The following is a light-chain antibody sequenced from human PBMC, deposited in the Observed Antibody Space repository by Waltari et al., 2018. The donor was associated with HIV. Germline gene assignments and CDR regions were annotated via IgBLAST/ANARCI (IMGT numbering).Light chain of an antibody. J-gene: IGLJ2*01. CDR1: GSDLRDYNS. CDR2: EIS. CDR3: TSYISSASPE. Sequence: QSALTQPASVSGSPGQSITISCTGTGSDLRDYNSVSWYQHQPGKAPKVVIYEISNRPSGVSSRFSGSISANTASLTISGLQAEDEADYFCTSYISSASPEFGGGTKVTVL. V-gene: IGLV2-14*01.